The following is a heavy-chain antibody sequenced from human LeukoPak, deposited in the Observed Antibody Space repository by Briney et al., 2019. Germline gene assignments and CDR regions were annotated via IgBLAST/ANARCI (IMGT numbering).Heavy chain of an antibody. V-gene: IGHV4-31*03. Sequence: PSETLSLTCTVSGGSISSGGYYWSWIRQHPGKGLEWIGYIYYSGSTYYNPSLKSRVTISVDTSKNQLSLRLSSVTAADTAVYYCAREITMVRSNWFDPWGQGTLVTVSS. CDR1: GGSISSGGYY. CDR2: IYYSGST. J-gene: IGHJ5*02. CDR3: AREITMVRSNWFDP. D-gene: IGHD3-10*01.